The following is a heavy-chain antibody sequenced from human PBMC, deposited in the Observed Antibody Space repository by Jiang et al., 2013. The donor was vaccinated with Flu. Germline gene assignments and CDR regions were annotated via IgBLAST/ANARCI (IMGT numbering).Heavy chain of an antibody. CDR1: GGSISSYY. J-gene: IGHJ4*02. D-gene: IGHD6-19*01. CDR2: LLHGST. V-gene: IGHV4-59*01. CDR3: ARFREAVAGTAYFDY. Sequence: GLVKPSETLSLTCTVSGGSISSYYWSWIRQPQEGTGVDWVYLLHGSTNXNPSLRSRVTISVDTSKNQFSLKLSSVTAADTAVYYCARFREAVAGTAYFDYWGQGTLVTVSS.